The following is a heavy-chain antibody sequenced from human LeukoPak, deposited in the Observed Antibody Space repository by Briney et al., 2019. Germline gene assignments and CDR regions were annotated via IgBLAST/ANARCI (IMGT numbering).Heavy chain of an antibody. D-gene: IGHD5-18*01. Sequence: GGSLRLSCTASGFTFSSYSMNWVRQAPGKGLEWVSSITSSSDYIYYADSVKGRFTISRDNAENSLHLQMNSLRAEDTAVYYCAREFKSGYGMWAWGQGTLVTVSS. CDR3: AREFKSGYGMWA. CDR1: GFTFSSYS. CDR2: ITSSSDYI. V-gene: IGHV3-21*01. J-gene: IGHJ5*02.